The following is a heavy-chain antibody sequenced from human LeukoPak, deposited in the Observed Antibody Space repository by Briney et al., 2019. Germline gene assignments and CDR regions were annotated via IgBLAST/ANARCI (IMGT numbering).Heavy chain of an antibody. J-gene: IGHJ5*02. V-gene: IGHV5-51*01. CDR1: GYSFTNYW. D-gene: IGHD2/OR15-2a*01. CDR3: ARQISPSAGWFDP. Sequence: GESLKISCKGSGYSFTNYWIGWVRQMPGKGLEWMGIIYPGDSDTRYSPSFQGQVTISADRSISTAYLQWSSLKASDTAMYYCARQISPSAGWFDPWGQGTLVTVSS. CDR2: IYPGDSDT.